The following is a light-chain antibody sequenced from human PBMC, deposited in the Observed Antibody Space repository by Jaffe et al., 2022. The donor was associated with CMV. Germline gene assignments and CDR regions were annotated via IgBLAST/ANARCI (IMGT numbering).Light chain of an antibody. Sequence: DIQMTQSPSSLSASVGDRVTITCRASQTISIYLNWYQQKLGKAPKLLMYAASGLQSGVPSRFSGSGSGTDFTLTISSLQPEDFATYYCQQTYSNPWTFGQGTKVEIK. CDR3: QQTYSNPWT. V-gene: IGKV1-39*01. CDR1: QTISIY. J-gene: IGKJ1*01. CDR2: AAS.